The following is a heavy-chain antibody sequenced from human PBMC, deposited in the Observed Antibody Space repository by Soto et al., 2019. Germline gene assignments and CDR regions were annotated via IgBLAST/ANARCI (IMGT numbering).Heavy chain of an antibody. D-gene: IGHD3-22*01. CDR2: ISGSGGST. V-gene: IGHV3-23*01. J-gene: IGHJ3*02. CDR3: AKGRFLLRGAFDI. CDR1: GFTFSSYA. Sequence: SLRLSCAASGFTFSSYAMSWVRQAPGKGLEWVSAISGSGGSTYYADSVKGRFTISRDNSKNTLYLQMNSLRAEDTAVYYCAKGRFLLRGAFDIWGQGTMVTVSS.